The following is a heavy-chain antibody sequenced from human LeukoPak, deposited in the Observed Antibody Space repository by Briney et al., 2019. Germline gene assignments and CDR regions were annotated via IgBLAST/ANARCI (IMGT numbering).Heavy chain of an antibody. CDR1: GFTFSSYG. Sequence: PGGSLRLSCAASGFTFSSYGMHWVRQAPGKGLEWVAVIWYDGSNKYYADSVKGRFTISRDNSKNTLYLQMNSLRAADTAVYYCAKSMYYYDSSGLGDYWGQGTLVTVSS. J-gene: IGHJ4*02. CDR3: AKSMYYYDSSGLGDY. D-gene: IGHD3-22*01. V-gene: IGHV3-33*06. CDR2: IWYDGSNK.